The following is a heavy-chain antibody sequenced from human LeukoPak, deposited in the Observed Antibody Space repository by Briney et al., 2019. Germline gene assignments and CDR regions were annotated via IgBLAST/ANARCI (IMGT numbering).Heavy chain of an antibody. J-gene: IGHJ3*02. CDR1: GFTFSIYA. V-gene: IGHV3-64*01. CDR2: ISSNGGST. D-gene: IGHD2-21*02. CDR3: ARDKTYCGGDCYSGAFDI. Sequence: GGSLRLSCAASGFTFSIYAMHWVRQAPRKGLEYVSAISSNGGSTYYTNSLKGRFTIPRDNSKNTLYLQMGSLRAEDMAVYYCARDKTYCGGDCYSGAFDIWGQGTMVTVSS.